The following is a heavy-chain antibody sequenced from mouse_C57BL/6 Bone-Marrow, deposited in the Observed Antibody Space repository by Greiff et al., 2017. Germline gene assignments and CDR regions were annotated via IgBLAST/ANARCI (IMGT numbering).Heavy chain of an antibody. D-gene: IGHD1-2*01. CDR2: IDPSDSYT. J-gene: IGHJ2*02. CDR1: GYTFTSYW. Sequence: QVQLQQPGAELVMPGASVKLSCKASGYTFTSYWMHWVKHRPGQGLEWIGEIDPSDSYTNYNQQFKVKSTLSVDKSSSTAYMLLSSLTSEDSAVYYSARYGDVSPFDYWGQGTSLTVSS. CDR3: ARYGDVSPFDY. V-gene: IGHV1-69*01.